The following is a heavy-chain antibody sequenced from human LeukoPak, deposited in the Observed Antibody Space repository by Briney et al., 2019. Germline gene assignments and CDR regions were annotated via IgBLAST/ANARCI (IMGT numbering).Heavy chain of an antibody. CDR1: GYTFTSYY. Sequence: ASVKVSCKASGYTFTSYYMHWVRQAPGQGLEWMGIINPSGGSTTYAQKFQGRVTMTGDTSATTVYMELSSLRSEDTAIYYCARVVVGATFGQPDYWGQGTLVTVSS. D-gene: IGHD1-26*01. J-gene: IGHJ4*02. V-gene: IGHV1-46*01. CDR3: ARVVVGATFGQPDY. CDR2: INPSGGST.